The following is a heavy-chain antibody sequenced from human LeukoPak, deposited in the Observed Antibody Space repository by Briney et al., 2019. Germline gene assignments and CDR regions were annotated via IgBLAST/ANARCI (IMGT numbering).Heavy chain of an antibody. CDR1: GYTFTDYN. D-gene: IGHD3-10*01. CDR2: INPQNGGT. Sequence: AASVKVSRTASGYTFTDYNIHWVRQAPGQGLEWMGWINPQNGGTSYAQKFQGRVTITTDESTSTAYMELSSLRSEDTAVYYCARSSLYGSGSYFDYWGQGTLVTVSS. V-gene: IGHV1-2*02. CDR3: ARSSLYGSGSYFDY. J-gene: IGHJ4*02.